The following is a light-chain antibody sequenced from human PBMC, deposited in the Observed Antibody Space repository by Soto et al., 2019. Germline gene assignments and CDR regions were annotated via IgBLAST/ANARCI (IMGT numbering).Light chain of an antibody. CDR2: DAS. CDR1: QSVSSSY. CDR3: QQYDSSPYT. Sequence: EIVLTQSPGTLSLSPGERATLSCRASQSVSSSYLAWYQQKPGQAPRLLIYDASTRATGIPDRFSGSGPGTDSTLTISRLEPEDFAVYFCQQYDSSPYTFGQGTKLEIK. J-gene: IGKJ2*01. V-gene: IGKV3-20*01.